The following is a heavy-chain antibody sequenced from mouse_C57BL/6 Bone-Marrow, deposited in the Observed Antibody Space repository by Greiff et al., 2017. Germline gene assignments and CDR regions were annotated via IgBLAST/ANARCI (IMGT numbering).Heavy chain of an antibody. Sequence: QVHVKQSGPELVKPGASVKISCKASGYAFSSSWMNWVKQRPGKGLEWIGRIYPGDGDTNYNGKFQGKATITADTSSNTAYLQLSSLTSEDTAVYYCTIHSNPYYWGQGTTLTVSS. J-gene: IGHJ2*01. CDR1: GYAFSSSW. CDR2: IYPGDGDT. D-gene: IGHD2-5*01. CDR3: TIHSNPYY. V-gene: IGHV1-82*01.